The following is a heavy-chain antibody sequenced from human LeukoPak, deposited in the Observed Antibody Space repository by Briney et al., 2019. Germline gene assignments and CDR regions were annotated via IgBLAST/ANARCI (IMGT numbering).Heavy chain of an antibody. CDR3: AKESAGYTNPYYFDY. D-gene: IGHD3-16*02. J-gene: IGHJ4*02. CDR1: GFTFSTYA. CDR2: ISGSGAST. V-gene: IGHV3-23*01. Sequence: GGSLRLSCAASGFTFSTYAMSWVRQAPGKGLEWVSTISGSGASTYYADSVRGRFTISRDNSKNTLYLHMNSLRAEDTAVYYCAKESAGYTNPYYFDYWGQGTLVTVSS.